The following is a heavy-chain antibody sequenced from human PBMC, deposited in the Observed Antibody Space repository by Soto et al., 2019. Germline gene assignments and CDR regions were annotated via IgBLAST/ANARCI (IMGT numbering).Heavy chain of an antibody. J-gene: IGHJ6*02. CDR2: IYYSGST. V-gene: IGHV4-61*01. Sequence: QVQLQESGPGLVKPSETLSLTCTVSGGSVSSGSYYWSWIRQPPGKGLEWIGYIYYSGSTNYNPSLKSRVTISVDTSKNQFSMNLSSVTAADTAVYYCSRVGYYYYGMDVWGQGTTVTVSS. CDR3: SRVGYYYYGMDV. CDR1: GGSVSSGSYY.